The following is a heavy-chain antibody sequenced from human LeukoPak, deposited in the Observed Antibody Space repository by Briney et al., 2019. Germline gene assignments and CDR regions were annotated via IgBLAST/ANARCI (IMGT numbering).Heavy chain of an antibody. V-gene: IGHV3-30*02. J-gene: IGHJ5*02. CDR2: IRYDGSTK. CDR1: GFTFSSYG. Sequence: GGSLRLSCAASGFTFSSYGMHWVRQAPGKGLEWMTFIRYDGSTKYFPYSVKGRSTISKDNSKNTLLLQRNSRTAEDSAFYYCSTKCGVGCSGDLWGQGTLVTVSS. CDR3: STKCGVGCSGDL. D-gene: IGHD2-21*02.